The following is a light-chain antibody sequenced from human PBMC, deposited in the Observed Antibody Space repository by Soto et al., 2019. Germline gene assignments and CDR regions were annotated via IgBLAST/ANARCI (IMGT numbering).Light chain of an antibody. CDR2: SAS. Sequence: DIQMTQSPSTLSASVGDRVTITCRASQDINTWLAWYQQKSEKAPKSLINSASTLEGGVPSRFSGSGSGTHFTLTISSLQPDDFATYYCQQYDSYSSFGGGTKVDIK. J-gene: IGKJ4*01. V-gene: IGKV1D-16*01. CDR1: QDINTW. CDR3: QQYDSYSS.